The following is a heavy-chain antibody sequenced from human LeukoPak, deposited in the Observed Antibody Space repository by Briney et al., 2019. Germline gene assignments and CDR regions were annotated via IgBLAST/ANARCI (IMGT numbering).Heavy chain of an antibody. CDR2: INPKSCGT. V-gene: IGHV1-2*06. J-gene: IGHJ2*01. Sequence: ASVKVSCKASGYTFTDYYIHWVRQDPGQGLEWVGRINPKSCGTNYAQKLQGRVTMPRHTSISTAYMELDSLRFDETAVYFCARSLPSQGYFDVWGGGTLVSVSS. CDR1: GYTFTDYY. CDR3: ARSLPSQGYFDV.